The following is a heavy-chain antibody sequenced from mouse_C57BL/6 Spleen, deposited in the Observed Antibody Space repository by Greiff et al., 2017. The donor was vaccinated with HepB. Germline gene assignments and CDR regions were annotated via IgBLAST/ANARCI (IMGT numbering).Heavy chain of an antibody. Sequence: EVKLVESGGGLVKPGGSLKLSCAASGFTFSSYAMSWVRQTPEKRLEWVATISDGGSYTYYPDNVKGRFTISRDNAKNNLYLQMSHLKSEDTAMYYCAREGNWSVDYWGQGTTLTVSS. CDR2: ISDGGSYT. V-gene: IGHV5-4*01. J-gene: IGHJ2*01. CDR3: AREGNWSVDY. CDR1: GFTFSSYA. D-gene: IGHD4-1*01.